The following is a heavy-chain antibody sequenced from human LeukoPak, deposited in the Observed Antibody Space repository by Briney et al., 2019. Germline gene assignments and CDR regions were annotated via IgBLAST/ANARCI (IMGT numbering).Heavy chain of an antibody. CDR3: ARGELSGSSILFDY. CDR1: GYTFTGYF. V-gene: IGHV1-2*02. D-gene: IGHD1-26*01. J-gene: IGHJ4*02. Sequence: ASVKVSCKASGYTFTGYFVHWVRQAPGQGLQWMGWIDPNTGGTNYAQKFQGRVTMTRDTSISTAYMELSRLRSDDTAVYYCARGELSGSSILFDYWGQGTLVTVSS. CDR2: IDPNTGGT.